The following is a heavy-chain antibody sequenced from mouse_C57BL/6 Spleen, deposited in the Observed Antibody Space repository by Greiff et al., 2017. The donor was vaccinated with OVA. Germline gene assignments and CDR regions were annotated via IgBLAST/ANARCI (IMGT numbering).Heavy chain of an antibody. CDR2: IDPENGDT. J-gene: IGHJ3*01. Sequence: VQLQQSGAELVRPGASVKLSCTASGFNIKDDYMHWVKQRPEQGLEWIGWIDPENGDTEYASKFQGKATITAATSSNTAYLQLSSLTSEDTAVYYCTTGYSWFAYWGQGTLVTVSA. CDR3: TTGYSWFAY. CDR1: GFNIKDDY. V-gene: IGHV14-4*01. D-gene: IGHD2-3*01.